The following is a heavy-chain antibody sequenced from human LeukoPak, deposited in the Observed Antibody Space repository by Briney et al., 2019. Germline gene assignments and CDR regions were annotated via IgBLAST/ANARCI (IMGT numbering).Heavy chain of an antibody. V-gene: IGHV3-53*01. D-gene: IGHD1-26*01. CDR2: YSGGST. CDR3: ARYSGSYPTYFDY. J-gene: IGHJ4*02. CDR1: GFTVSSNY. Sequence: PGGSLRLSCAASGFTVSSNYMIYSGGSTYYADSVKGRFTISRDNSKNTLYLQMNSLRAEDTAVYYCARYSGSYPTYFDYWGQGTLVTVSS.